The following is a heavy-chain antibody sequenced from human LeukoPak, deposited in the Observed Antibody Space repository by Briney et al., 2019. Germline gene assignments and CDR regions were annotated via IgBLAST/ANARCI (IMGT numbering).Heavy chain of an antibody. Sequence: GGSLRLSCAASGFTVSQSYMRWVRQAPGRGLEWASLIYADGATHYADSVKGRFTISRDNSKNTVYLEMNSLGPEDTAVYYCARERAGTKAWVEFDPWGQGTLVTVSS. V-gene: IGHV3-66*02. CDR3: ARERAGTKAWVEFDP. J-gene: IGHJ5*02. CDR2: IYADGAT. CDR1: GFTVSQSY. D-gene: IGHD3-10*01.